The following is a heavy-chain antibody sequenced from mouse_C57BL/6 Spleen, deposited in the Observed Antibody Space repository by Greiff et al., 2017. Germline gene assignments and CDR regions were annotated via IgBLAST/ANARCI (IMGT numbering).Heavy chain of an antibody. J-gene: IGHJ2*01. CDR3: ARITTEGYYFDY. CDR1: GYTFTSYW. V-gene: IGHV1-64*01. Sequence: QVQLKQPGAELVKPGASVKLSCKASGYTFTSYWMHWVKQRPGQGLEWIGMIHPNSGSTNYNEKFKSKATLTVDKSSSTAYMQLSSLTSEDSAVYYCARITTEGYYFDYWGQGTTLTVSS. CDR2: IHPNSGST. D-gene: IGHD1-1*01.